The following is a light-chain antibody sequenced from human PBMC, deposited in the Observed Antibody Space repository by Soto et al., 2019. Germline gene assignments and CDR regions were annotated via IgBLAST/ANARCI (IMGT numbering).Light chain of an antibody. CDR2: GAS. V-gene: IGKV3-15*01. CDR3: QQYNNWPPFT. CDR1: QSVSSN. J-gene: IGKJ3*01. Sequence: EIVMTQSPATLSVSPRERATLSCRASQSVSSNLAWYQQKPGQAPRLLIYGASTRATGIPARFSGSGAGTECTLTISSLQFEDFAVYYCQQYNNWPPFTFGPATKVDTK.